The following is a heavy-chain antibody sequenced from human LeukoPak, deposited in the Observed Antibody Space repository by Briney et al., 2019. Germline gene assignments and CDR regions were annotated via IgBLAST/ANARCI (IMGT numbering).Heavy chain of an antibody. D-gene: IGHD6-19*01. CDR1: GGSISSSSYY. V-gene: IGHV4-39*01. CDR3: RRERAGTRVWYFDL. Sequence: SETLSLTCTVSGGSISSSSYYWGWIPQPPGKGLEWIGSIYYSRSTYYNPSLKSRVTISVDTSKNQFSLKLSSVTAADTAVYYCRRERAGTRVWYFDLWGRGTLVTVSS. CDR2: IYYSRST. J-gene: IGHJ2*01.